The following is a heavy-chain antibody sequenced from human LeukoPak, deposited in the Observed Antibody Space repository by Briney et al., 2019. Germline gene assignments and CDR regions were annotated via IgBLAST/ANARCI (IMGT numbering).Heavy chain of an antibody. J-gene: IGHJ4*02. Sequence: ASVKVSCKASGYTFTSYYMHWVRQAPGQGLEWMGIINPSGGSTSYAQKFQGRVTMTRDMSTSTVYMELSSLRSEDTAVYYCASVKYYYGSGSYYQSRYYFDYWGQGTLVTVSS. CDR1: GYTFTSYY. CDR2: INPSGGST. CDR3: ASVKYYYGSGSYYQSRYYFDY. V-gene: IGHV1-46*01. D-gene: IGHD3-10*01.